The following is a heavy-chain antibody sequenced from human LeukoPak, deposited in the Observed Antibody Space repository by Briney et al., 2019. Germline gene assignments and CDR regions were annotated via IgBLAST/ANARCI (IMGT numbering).Heavy chain of an antibody. V-gene: IGHV4-59*01. CDR3: ARGAEREPAAIGWFDP. Sequence: SETLSLTRTVSGDSISNYYWSWIRQPPGKGLEWIGYIYYTGSTYYNPSLKSRVTMSVDTSKNQFSLKLNSVTAADTAVYYCARGAEREPAAIGWFDPWGQGTLVTVSS. D-gene: IGHD2-2*01. CDR2: IYYTGST. J-gene: IGHJ5*02. CDR1: GDSISNYY.